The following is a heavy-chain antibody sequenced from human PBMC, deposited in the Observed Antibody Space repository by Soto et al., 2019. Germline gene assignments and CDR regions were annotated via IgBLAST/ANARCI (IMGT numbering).Heavy chain of an antibody. CDR3: ARDVWDSSGYFLDY. Sequence: LRLSCAASGFTFSTYGIHWVCQAPGKGLEWAAVIKNDGTDAWYADSVKGRFTISRDNSKNTVFLQMSSLRDDDTAVYYCARDVWDSSGYFLDYWGQGTLVTVSS. V-gene: IGHV3-33*05. CDR2: IKNDGTDA. D-gene: IGHD3-22*01. CDR1: GFTFSTYG. J-gene: IGHJ4*02.